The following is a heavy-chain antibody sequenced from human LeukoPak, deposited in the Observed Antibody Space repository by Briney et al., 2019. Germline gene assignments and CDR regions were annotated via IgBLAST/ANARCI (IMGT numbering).Heavy chain of an antibody. CDR2: ISSSGSTI. D-gene: IGHD3-22*01. CDR1: GFTFSSYE. CDR3: ARMGSSGYTNAFDI. V-gene: IGHV3-48*03. J-gene: IGHJ3*02. Sequence: GGSLRLSCAASGFTFSSYEMNWVRQAPGKGLEWVSYISSSGSTIYYADSVKGRFTISRDNAKNSLYLQMNSLRAEDTAVYYCARMGSSGYTNAFDIWGQGTMVTVSS.